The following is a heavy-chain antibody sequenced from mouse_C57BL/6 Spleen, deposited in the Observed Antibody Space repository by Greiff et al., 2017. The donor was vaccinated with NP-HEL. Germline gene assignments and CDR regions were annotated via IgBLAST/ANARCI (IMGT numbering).Heavy chain of an antibody. J-gene: IGHJ1*03. CDR1: GFSFNTYA. D-gene: IGHD2-4*01. CDR3: VRGGYDYGYWYFDV. Sequence: EVQRVESGGGLVQPKGSLKLSCAASGFSFNTYAMNWVRQAPGKGLEWVARIRSKSNNYATYYADSVKDRFTISRDDSESMLYLQMNNLKTEDTAMYYCVRGGYDYGYWYFDVWGTGTTVTVSS. CDR2: IRSKSNNYAT. V-gene: IGHV10-1*01.